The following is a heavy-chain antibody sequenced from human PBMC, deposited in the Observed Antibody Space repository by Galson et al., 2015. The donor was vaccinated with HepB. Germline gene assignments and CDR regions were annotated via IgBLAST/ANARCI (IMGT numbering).Heavy chain of an antibody. CDR2: IHDSGNT. D-gene: IGHD5-18*01. V-gene: IGHV4-30-4*07. J-gene: IGHJ3*02. Sequence: TLSLTCAVSGGSINSGAYSWSWIRQPPGKGLEWIGYIHDSGNTYYNPSLKSRVSISLDTAKKQFSLNLRSVTAADTAVYYCARASPGYAYGAGDAFDIWGQGTLGTVSA. CDR1: GGSINSGAYS. CDR3: ARASPGYAYGAGDAFDI.